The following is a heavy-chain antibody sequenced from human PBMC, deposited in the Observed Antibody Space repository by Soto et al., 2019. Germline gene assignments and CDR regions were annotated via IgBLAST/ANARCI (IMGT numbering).Heavy chain of an antibody. CDR3: AIARMVDSSLDH. CDR1: GFTFSNNA. CDR2: ISYDAREI. J-gene: IGHJ4*02. Sequence: QVHLVESGGGVVQSGRPLRLSCVGSGFTFSNNAMHWVRQAPGKGLEWVAFISYDAREIFYADSVKGRFTISRDNPKNTLFLHMNSPRADVTAVYSCAIARMVDSSLDHWGQGTLVTVSS. D-gene: IGHD2-8*01. V-gene: IGHV3-30*03.